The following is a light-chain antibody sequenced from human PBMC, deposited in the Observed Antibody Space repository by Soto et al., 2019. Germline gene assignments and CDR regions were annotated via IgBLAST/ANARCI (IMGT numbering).Light chain of an antibody. Sequence: EIVLTQSPGTLSLSPGERATLSCRASQSVSSSSYLAWYQQKPGQAPRLFIYGASSRATGIPDRFSGSGSATDFTLTISRLEPEDFAVYYCRQYGSSPSYTFGQGTKLEIK. CDR2: GAS. V-gene: IGKV3-20*01. CDR3: RQYGSSPSYT. CDR1: QSVSSSSY. J-gene: IGKJ2*01.